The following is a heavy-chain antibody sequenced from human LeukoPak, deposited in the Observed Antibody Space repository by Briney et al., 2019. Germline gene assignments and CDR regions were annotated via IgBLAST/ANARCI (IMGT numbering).Heavy chain of an antibody. CDR3: ARLGYSYGSFDC. CDR1: GFTVSSNY. V-gene: IGHV3-53*01. J-gene: IGHJ4*02. D-gene: IGHD5-18*01. Sequence: AGGSLRLSCAASGFTVSSNYMSWVRQAPGRGLEWVSVIYSGGSTYYADSVKGRFTITRDNSKNTLYLQMNSLRAEDTAVYYCARLGYSYGSFDCWGQGTLVTVSS. CDR2: IYSGGST.